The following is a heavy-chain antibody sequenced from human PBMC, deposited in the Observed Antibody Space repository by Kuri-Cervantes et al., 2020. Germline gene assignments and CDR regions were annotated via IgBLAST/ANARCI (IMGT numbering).Heavy chain of an antibody. Sequence: GGSLRLSCAASGFTFSDYYVSWIRQAPGKGLEWVSYISSSGSTIYYADSVKGRFTISRDNSKNSLYLQMNSLRTEDTALYYCAKDKDYSSSWSGTYDYWGQGTLVTVSS. V-gene: IGHV3-11*01. J-gene: IGHJ4*02. CDR2: ISSSGSTI. D-gene: IGHD6-13*01. CDR1: GFTFSDYY. CDR3: AKDKDYSSSWSGTYDY.